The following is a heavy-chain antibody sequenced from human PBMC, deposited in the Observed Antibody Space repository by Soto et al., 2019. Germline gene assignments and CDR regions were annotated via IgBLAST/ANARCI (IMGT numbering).Heavy chain of an antibody. CDR1: GFTFSSNS. CDR2: ISGSSSTI. J-gene: IGHJ4*02. V-gene: IGHV3-48*02. D-gene: IGHD6-13*01. CDR3: ARDQRQSNSWYPTYYFDY. Sequence: PGGSLRLSCVASGFTFSSNSMNWVRQAPGKGLEWVSYISGSSSTIYYADSVKGRCTISRDNAKNSLYLQMNSLRDEDTAVYYCARDQRQSNSWYPTYYFDYWGQGTLVTVSS.